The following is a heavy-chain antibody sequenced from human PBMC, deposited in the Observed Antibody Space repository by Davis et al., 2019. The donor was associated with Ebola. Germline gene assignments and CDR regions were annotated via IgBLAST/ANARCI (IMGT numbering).Heavy chain of an antibody. CDR3: ARALYGWFDP. CDR2: IYYSGIT. CDR1: GGSIISSSSY. D-gene: IGHD2-8*01. Sequence: SETLSLTCTVSGGSIISSSSYWGWIRQPPRKGLEWIGSIYYSGITYYNPSLKSRVTISVDTSKNQFSLKLSSVTAADTAVYYCARALYGWFDPWGQGTLVTVSS. V-gene: IGHV4-39*07. J-gene: IGHJ5*02.